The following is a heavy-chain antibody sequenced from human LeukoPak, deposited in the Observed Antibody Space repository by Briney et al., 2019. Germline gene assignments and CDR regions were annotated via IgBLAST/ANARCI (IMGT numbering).Heavy chain of an antibody. CDR1: GFTFSSYE. CDR3: AKGGGYEAQYYYYYLDV. D-gene: IGHD5-12*01. V-gene: IGHV3-48*03. CDR2: ISSSGSTI. J-gene: IGHJ6*03. Sequence: GGSLRLSCAASGFTFSSYEMNWVRQAPGKGLQWVSYISSSGSTIKYADSVKGRFTISRDNSKNTLYLQMKSLRAEDTAVYYCAKGGGYEAQYYYYYLDVWGKGTTVTISS.